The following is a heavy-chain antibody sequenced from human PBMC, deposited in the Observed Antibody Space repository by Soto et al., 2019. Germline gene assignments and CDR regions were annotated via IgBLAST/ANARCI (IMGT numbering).Heavy chain of an antibody. CDR1: GGSISSYY. CDR3: ARLYGLDAFDI. J-gene: IGHJ3*02. CDR2: IYYSGST. Sequence: QVQLQESGPGPVKPSETLSLTCTVSGGSISSYYWSWIRQPPGKGLEWIGYIYYSGSTNYNPSLKSRVTISVDTSKNQFSLKLSSVTAADTAVYYCARLYGLDAFDIRGQGTMVTVSS. D-gene: IGHD3-16*02. V-gene: IGHV4-59*08.